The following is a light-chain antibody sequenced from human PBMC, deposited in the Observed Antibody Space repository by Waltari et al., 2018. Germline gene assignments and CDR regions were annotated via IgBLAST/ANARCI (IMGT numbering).Light chain of an antibody. CDR3: SSYTSSITLV. J-gene: IGLJ3*02. Sequence: QSALTQPASVSGSPGQSITISCTGTSSDVGGYISVSWYQQHPGKAPKLIVYDVSKRPSGVSNRFSGSKSGNTASLTISGLQAEDEADYYCSSYTSSITLVFGGGTKLTVL. CDR2: DVS. CDR1: SSDVGGYIS. V-gene: IGLV2-14*03.